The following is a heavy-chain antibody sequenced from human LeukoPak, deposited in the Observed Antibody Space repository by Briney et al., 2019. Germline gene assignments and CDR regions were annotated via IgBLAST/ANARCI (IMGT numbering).Heavy chain of an antibody. J-gene: IGHJ4*02. CDR2: ISAYNGNT. CDR1: GGTFSSYA. D-gene: IGHD2-2*01. CDR3: ARGYCSSTSCSSFDY. Sequence: ASVKVSCKAPGGTFSSYAISWVRQAPGQGLEWMGWISAYNGNTNYAQKLQGRVTMTTDTSTSTAYMELRSLRSDDTAVYYCARGYCSSTSCSSFDYWGQGTLVTVSS. V-gene: IGHV1-18*01.